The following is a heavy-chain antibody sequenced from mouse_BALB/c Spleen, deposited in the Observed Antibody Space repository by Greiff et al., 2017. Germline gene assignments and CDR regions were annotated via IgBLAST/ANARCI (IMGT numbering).Heavy chain of an antibody. CDR1: GFSLTSYG. D-gene: IGHD2-2*01. Sequence: VQLQQSGPGLVAPSQSLSITCTVSGFSLTSYGVHWVRQPPGKGLEWLGVIWAGGSTNYNSALMSRLSISKDNSKSQVFLKMNSLQTDNTAMYYCARDRDYYGYDGGFAYWGQGTLVTVSA. J-gene: IGHJ3*01. CDR3: ARDRDYYGYDGGFAY. V-gene: IGHV2-9*02. CDR2: IWAGGST.